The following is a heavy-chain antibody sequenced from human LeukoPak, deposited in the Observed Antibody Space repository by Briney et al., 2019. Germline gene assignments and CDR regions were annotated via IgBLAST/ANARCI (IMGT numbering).Heavy chain of an antibody. CDR1: GGSISSYY. CDR3: ARGGNYYDSSGYTYAFDI. D-gene: IGHD3-22*01. J-gene: IGHJ3*02. CDR2: IYYSGST. Sequence: SETLSLTCTVSGGSISSYYWRWIRQPPGKGLEWIGYIYYSGSTNYNPSLKSRVTISVDTSKNQFSLKLSSVTAADTAVYYCARGGNYYDSSGYTYAFDIWGQGTMVTVSS. V-gene: IGHV4-59*01.